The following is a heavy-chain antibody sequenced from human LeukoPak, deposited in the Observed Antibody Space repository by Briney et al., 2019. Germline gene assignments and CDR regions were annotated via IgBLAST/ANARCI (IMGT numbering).Heavy chain of an antibody. CDR2: VYYSGST. Sequence: PSETLSLTCTVSGGSISSRSYYWGWIRQPPGKGLEWIASVYYSGSTYYNTSLQSRVTMSVDTSKNQFSLKLSSVTAADTAVYYCARLKYYYDSSGYRAEYFQHWGQGTLVTVSS. V-gene: IGHV4-39*07. J-gene: IGHJ1*01. CDR3: ARLKYYYDSSGYRAEYFQH. CDR1: GGSISSRSYY. D-gene: IGHD3-22*01.